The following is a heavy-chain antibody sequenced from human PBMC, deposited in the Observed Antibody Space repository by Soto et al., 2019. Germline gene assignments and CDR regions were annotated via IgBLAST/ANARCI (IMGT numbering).Heavy chain of an antibody. J-gene: IGHJ5*02. D-gene: IGHD3-10*01. CDR1: GYTFTSYG. V-gene: IGHV1-18*01. CDR3: ARDRYYYGSGSYYISWFDP. Sequence: GASVKVSCKASGYTFTSYGITWVRQAPGRGLEWMGWISAYNGNTNYAQKLQGRVTMTTDTSTSTACMELRGLRSDDTAVYYCARDRYYYGSGSYYISWFDPWGQGTLVTVSS. CDR2: ISAYNGNT.